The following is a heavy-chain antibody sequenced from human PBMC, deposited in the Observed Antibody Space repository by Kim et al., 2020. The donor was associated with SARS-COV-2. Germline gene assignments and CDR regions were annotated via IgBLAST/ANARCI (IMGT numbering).Heavy chain of an antibody. CDR3: ARAGADAFDV. CDR1: GVFSSSGGYY. Sequence: SETLSLTCSVSGVFSSSGGYYWSWIRQHPGKGLEWIGYIYYNGRTSYNPSLKSRVIMSVETSKKQISLKLTSVSAADTAMYYCARAGADAFDVWGQGTLVTVSS. CDR2: IYYNGRT. J-gene: IGHJ3*01. V-gene: IGHV4-31*03. D-gene: IGHD3-10*01.